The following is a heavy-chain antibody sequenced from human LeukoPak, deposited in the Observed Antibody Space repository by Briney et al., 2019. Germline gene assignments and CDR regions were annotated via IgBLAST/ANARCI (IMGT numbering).Heavy chain of an antibody. CDR2: IYYSGST. CDR1: GGSISSYY. V-gene: IGHV4-59*08. Sequence: MSSETLSLTCTVSGGSISSYYWSWIRQPPGKGLEWIGYIYYSGSTNYNPSLKSRVTISVDTSKNQFSLKLSSVTAADTAVYYCARRNSGGYLDAFDIWGQGTMVTASS. D-gene: IGHD1-26*01. CDR3: ARRNSGGYLDAFDI. J-gene: IGHJ3*02.